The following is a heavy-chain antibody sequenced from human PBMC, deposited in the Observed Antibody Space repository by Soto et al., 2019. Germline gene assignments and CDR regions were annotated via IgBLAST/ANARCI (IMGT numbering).Heavy chain of an antibody. CDR1: GFSVGGNP. D-gene: IGHD1-1*01. Sequence: GGSLRLSCAASGFSVGGNPMTWVRQAPGKGLEWVAVIHTGGSTFYADPVKGRFTISRDNSKNMVYLQMNSLTVGDTAMYFCARGVNDDSWGQGTLVNV. V-gene: IGHV3-53*01. J-gene: IGHJ4*02. CDR2: IHTGGST. CDR3: ARGVNDDS.